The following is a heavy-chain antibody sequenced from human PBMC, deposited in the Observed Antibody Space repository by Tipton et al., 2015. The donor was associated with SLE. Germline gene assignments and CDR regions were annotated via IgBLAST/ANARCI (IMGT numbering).Heavy chain of an antibody. D-gene: IGHD2-15*01. J-gene: IGHJ3*02. V-gene: IGHV4-61*02. Sequence: GLVKPSETLSLTCAVSGGSISSGSYYWSWIRQPAGKGLEWVGRVSTSGTTNYNPSLRGRVTISVDTSKNHFSLKESSVTAADTAVYYCARAEGSWDAFDIWGQGTMVTVSS. CDR2: VSTSGTT. CDR3: ARAEGSWDAFDI. CDR1: GGSISSGSYY.